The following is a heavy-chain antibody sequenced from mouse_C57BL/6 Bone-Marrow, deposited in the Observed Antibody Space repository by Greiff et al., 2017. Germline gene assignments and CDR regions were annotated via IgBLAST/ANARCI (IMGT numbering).Heavy chain of an antibody. CDR2: ISDGGSYT. V-gene: IGHV5-4*03. CDR1: GFTFSSYA. D-gene: IGHD2-12*01. Sequence: EVKLVESGGGLVKPGGSLKLSCAASGFTFSSYALSWVRQTPEQRLEWVATISDGGSYTYYPDKVKGRFTISRDNAKNNLYLQMSHLKSEDTAMYYCASERARVTPWFAYWGQGTLVTVSA. CDR3: ASERARVTPWFAY. J-gene: IGHJ3*01.